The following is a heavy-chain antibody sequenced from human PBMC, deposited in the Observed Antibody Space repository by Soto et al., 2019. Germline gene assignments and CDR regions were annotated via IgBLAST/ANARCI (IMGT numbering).Heavy chain of an antibody. Sequence: QAQLVQSGAEVKKPGASVKVSCKASGYTLTSYYMYWVRQAPGQGLEWMGMINTSGGSTNYAQKFQGRVTMTRDTSTSTVYMELSSLRSEDSAVYYCARKWFGDTDGMDVWGQGTTVIVSS. CDR3: ARKWFGDTDGMDV. CDR1: GYTLTSYY. CDR2: INTSGGST. V-gene: IGHV1-46*01. J-gene: IGHJ6*02. D-gene: IGHD3-10*01.